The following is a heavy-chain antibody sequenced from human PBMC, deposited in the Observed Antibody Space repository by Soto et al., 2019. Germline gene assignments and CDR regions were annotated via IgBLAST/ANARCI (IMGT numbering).Heavy chain of an antibody. D-gene: IGHD3-10*01. V-gene: IGHV3-21*01. CDR2: ISSSSSYI. CDR1: GFTFSSYC. CDR3: AREPIGVLTWRYYSYDGMDV. J-gene: IGHJ6*02. Sequence: EVQLVESGGGLVKPGGRLRLSCAASGFTFSSYCMNWVRQAPGKGLGWVSSISSSSSYIYYEDSVKGRFTISRDNSRNPRFMKMTSLRAGDTAVYYWAREPIGVLTWRYYSYDGMDVWGQGTTVTVSS.